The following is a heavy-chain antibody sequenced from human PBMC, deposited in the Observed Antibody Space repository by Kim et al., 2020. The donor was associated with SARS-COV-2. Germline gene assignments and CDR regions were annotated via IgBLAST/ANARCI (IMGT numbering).Heavy chain of an antibody. CDR3: ARASGITMIVVVTAYGMDV. J-gene: IGHJ6*04. CDR1: GYTFTSYY. CDR2: INPSGGST. Sequence: ASVKVSCKASGYTFTSYYMHWVRQAPGQGLEWMGIINPSGGSTSYAQKFQGRVTMTRDTSTSTVYMELSSLRSADTAVYYCARASGITMIVVVTAYGMDVWGRGTTVTVSS. D-gene: IGHD3-22*01. V-gene: IGHV1-46*01.